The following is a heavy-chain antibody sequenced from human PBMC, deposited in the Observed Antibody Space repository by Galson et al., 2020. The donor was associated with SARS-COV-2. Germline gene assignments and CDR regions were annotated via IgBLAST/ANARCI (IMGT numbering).Heavy chain of an antibody. CDR1: GFTYSTDW. CDR2: INSDGTIT. V-gene: IGHV3-74*01. Sequence: GESLKISSAASGFTYSTDWIYWVRQPPGKGLEWVSRINSDGTITSYTDSVKGLLPISRDNAKNTMYLQMNSLRVEDTAVYYGARDVWRVVTGMAGRYYYIDVWGKGITVTVSS. D-gene: IGHD2-21*02. CDR3: ARDVWRVVTGMAGRYYYIDV. J-gene: IGHJ6*03.